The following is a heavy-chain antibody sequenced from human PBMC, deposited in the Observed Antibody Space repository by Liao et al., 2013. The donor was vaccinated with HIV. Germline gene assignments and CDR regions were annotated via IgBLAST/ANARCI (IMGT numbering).Heavy chain of an antibody. D-gene: IGHD4-11*01. V-gene: IGHV4-59*01. CDR3: ARESVTTWAWDY. CDR2: IYYSGST. CDR1: GGSISSYY. J-gene: IGHJ4*02. Sequence: QVQLQESGPGLVKPSETLSLTCTVSGGSISSYYWSWIRQPPGKGLEWIGYIYYSGSTNYNPSLKSRVTISVDTSKNQFSLKLSSVTAADTAVYYCARESVTTWAWDYWGQGTLVTVSS.